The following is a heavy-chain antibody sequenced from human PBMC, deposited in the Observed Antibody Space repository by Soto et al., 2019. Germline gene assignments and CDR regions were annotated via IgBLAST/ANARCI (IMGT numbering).Heavy chain of an antibody. Sequence: GGSLRLSCGASGFTFDDYAGHWVRQAPGKGLEWVSLISWDGGSTYYADSVKGRFTISRDNSKNSLYLQMNSLRTEDTALYYCAKDVVGYCSGGSCRGDAFDIWGQGTMVTVSS. CDR2: ISWDGGST. CDR1: GFTFDDYA. CDR3: AKDVVGYCSGGSCRGDAFDI. V-gene: IGHV3-43*01. D-gene: IGHD2-15*01. J-gene: IGHJ3*02.